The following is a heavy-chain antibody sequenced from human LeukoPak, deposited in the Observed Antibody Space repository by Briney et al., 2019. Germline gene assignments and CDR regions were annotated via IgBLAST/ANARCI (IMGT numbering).Heavy chain of an antibody. CDR3: AREVYDSSGYVKPRGAFDI. V-gene: IGHV1-18*01. J-gene: IGHJ3*02. CDR1: GYTFTSYG. CDR2: ISAYNGNT. D-gene: IGHD3-22*01. Sequence: GASVKVSCKASGYTFTSYGISWVRQAPGQGLEWMGWISAYNGNTNYAQKLQGRVTMTTDTSTSTAYMELRSLRSDDTAVYYCAREVYDSSGYVKPRGAFDIWGQGTMVTVSS.